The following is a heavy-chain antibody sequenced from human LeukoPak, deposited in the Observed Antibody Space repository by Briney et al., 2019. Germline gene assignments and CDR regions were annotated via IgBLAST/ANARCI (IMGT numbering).Heavy chain of an antibody. J-gene: IGHJ4*02. CDR3: ASGSVSGWLEDY. V-gene: IGHV1-2*02. CDR1: GYTFTSYD. D-gene: IGHD3-22*01. Sequence: ASVKVSCKASGYTFTSYDINWVRQATGQGLEWMGWMNPNSGGTNYAQKFQGRVTMTRDTSISTAYMELSRLRSDDTAMHYCASGSVSGWLEDYWGQGTLVTVSS. CDR2: MNPNSGGT.